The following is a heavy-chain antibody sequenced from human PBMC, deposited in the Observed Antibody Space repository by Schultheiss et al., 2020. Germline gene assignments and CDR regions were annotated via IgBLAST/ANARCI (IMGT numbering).Heavy chain of an antibody. Sequence: SVKVSCKASGGTFSSYAISWVRQAPGQGLEWMGGIIPIFGTANYAQKFQGRVTITADESTSTAYMELSSLRSEDTAVYYCARDLGGSYVNDAFDIWGQGTMVTVSS. CDR3: ARDLGGSYVNDAFDI. CDR1: GGTFSSYA. CDR2: IIPIFGTA. D-gene: IGHD1-26*01. J-gene: IGHJ3*02. V-gene: IGHV1-69*13.